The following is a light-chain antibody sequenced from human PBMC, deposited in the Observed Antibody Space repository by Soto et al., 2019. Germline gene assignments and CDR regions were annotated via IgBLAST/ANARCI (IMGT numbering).Light chain of an antibody. Sequence: IQLTQSPSSLSSSVGYRFTISCLASQGIGNYLAWYQQKPGKAPKLLIYAAFTLHSGVPARFSGSRSGTDFTLTISSLQPEDFATYFCQLYNRNTWSFGPGTKVDIK. CDR2: AAF. CDR1: QGIGNY. J-gene: IGKJ1*01. V-gene: IGKV1-9*01. CDR3: QLYNRNTWS.